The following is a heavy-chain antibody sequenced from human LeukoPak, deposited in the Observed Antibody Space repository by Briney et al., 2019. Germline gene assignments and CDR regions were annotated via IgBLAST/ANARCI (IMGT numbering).Heavy chain of an antibody. V-gene: IGHV3-23*01. CDR2: ISGSGANT. CDR3: AKSGTIFGVATEAFDI. CDR1: GFTFSTYA. D-gene: IGHD3-3*01. Sequence: GGSLRLSCAASGFTFSTYAMSWVRQAPGKGLGWVSAISGSGANTYYADSVKGRFTISRDNSKNTLYLQMNSLRAEDTAVYYCAKSGTIFGVATEAFDIWGQGTMVTVSS. J-gene: IGHJ3*02.